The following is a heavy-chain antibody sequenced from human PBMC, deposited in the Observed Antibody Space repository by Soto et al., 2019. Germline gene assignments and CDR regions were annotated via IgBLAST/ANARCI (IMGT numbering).Heavy chain of an antibody. J-gene: IGHJ4*02. Sequence: GGSLRLSCTTSGFTFGDYAMSWLRQAPGKGLEWVAFIRSKAQGGAIEYAAPVKDRFSISRDDSKSILYLQLNSLKIEDTAVYYCTSGHTYVIYWGQGTPVTVSS. CDR3: TSGHTYVIY. CDR2: IRSKAQGGAI. V-gene: IGHV3-49*03. D-gene: IGHD5-18*01. CDR1: GFTFGDYA.